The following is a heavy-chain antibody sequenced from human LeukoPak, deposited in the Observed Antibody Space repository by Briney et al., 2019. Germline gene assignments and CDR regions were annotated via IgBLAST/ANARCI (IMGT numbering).Heavy chain of an antibody. V-gene: IGHV3-30*02. Sequence: PGGSLRLSCAASGFTFSSHGMHWVRQTPAKGLEWVAFIRYDGSNKYYADSVKGRFIISRDNSKNTLFLQMNSLRPEDTAVYYCAKDRGRANYYGSGSWGQGTLVTVSS. CDR1: GFTFSSHG. J-gene: IGHJ4*02. D-gene: IGHD3-10*01. CDR2: IRYDGSNK. CDR3: AKDRGRANYYGSGS.